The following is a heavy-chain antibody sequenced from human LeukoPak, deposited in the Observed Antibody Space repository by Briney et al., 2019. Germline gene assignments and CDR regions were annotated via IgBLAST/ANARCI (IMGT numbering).Heavy chain of an antibody. J-gene: IGHJ3*02. Sequence: SETLSLTCTVSGGSISSGSYYWSWIRQPAGKGLEWIGRIYTSGSTNYNPSLKSRVTISVDTSKNQFSLKLSSVTAADTAVYYCAGIHYDFWSGYSGAFDIWGQGTMVTVSS. CDR1: GGSISSGSYY. CDR2: IYTSGST. CDR3: AGIHYDFWSGYSGAFDI. V-gene: IGHV4-61*02. D-gene: IGHD3-3*01.